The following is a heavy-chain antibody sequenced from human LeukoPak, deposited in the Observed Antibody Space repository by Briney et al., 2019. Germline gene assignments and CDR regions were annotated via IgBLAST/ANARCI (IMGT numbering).Heavy chain of an antibody. V-gene: IGHV4-59*01. CDR1: GGSISSYY. CDR3: ARGESRDGYNHDY. J-gene: IGHJ4*02. D-gene: IGHD5-12*01. CDR2: IYYSGST. Sequence: SETLSLTCTVSGGSISSYYWSWIRQPRGKGLEWIGYIYYSGSTNYNPSLKSRVTISVDTSKNQFSLKLSSVTAADTAVYYCARGESRDGYNHDYWGQGTLVTVSS.